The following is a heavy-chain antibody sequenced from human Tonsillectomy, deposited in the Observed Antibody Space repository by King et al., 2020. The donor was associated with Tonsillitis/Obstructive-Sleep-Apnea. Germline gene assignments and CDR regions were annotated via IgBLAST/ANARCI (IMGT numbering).Heavy chain of an antibody. J-gene: IGHJ4*02. CDR2: INPSGGGT. CDR1: GYTFTTYY. CDR3: ARAPATDVLDY. Sequence: GQLVQSGAEVKKPGASVKVSCKASGYTFTTYYLQWVRQAPGQGLEWMGIINPSGGGTDYAQKFQGRVTVTRDTSTSTVYMEVSSLRSEDTAVYYCARAPATDVLDYWGQGTLVTVSS. V-gene: IGHV1-46*01. D-gene: IGHD2-2*01.